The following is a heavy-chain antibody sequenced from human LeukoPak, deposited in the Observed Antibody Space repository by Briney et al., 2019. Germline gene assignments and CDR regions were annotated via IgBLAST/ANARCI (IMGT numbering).Heavy chain of an antibody. CDR3: ARDSAHVVVVPAAISPGLDNWFDP. CDR2: ISGSGSNT. J-gene: IGHJ5*02. V-gene: IGHV3-11*01. Sequence: GGSLRLSCAASGFTFSDYYMSWIRQAPGKGLEWVSFISGSGSNTKYADSVKGRFTISRDNAKNSLYLQMNSLRAEDTAMYYCARDSAHVVVVPAAISPGLDNWFDPWGQGTLVTVSS. CDR1: GFTFSDYY. D-gene: IGHD2-2*01.